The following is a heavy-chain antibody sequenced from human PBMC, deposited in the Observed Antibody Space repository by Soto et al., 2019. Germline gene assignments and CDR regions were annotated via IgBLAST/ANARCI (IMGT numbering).Heavy chain of an antibody. V-gene: IGHV4-31*03. CDR1: SGSISSGGYD. J-gene: IGHJ3*02. CDR3: ASAGGIVWGAFDI. Sequence: QVQLQESGPGLVKPSQTLSLTCTVSSGSISSGGYDWSWIRQHPGKGLEWIGYIYYSGSTYYNPSLKSRVTISVDTSKNQFALKLSSVTAADTAVYYCASAGGIVWGAFDIWGQGTMVTVSS. CDR2: IYYSGST. D-gene: IGHD2-15*01.